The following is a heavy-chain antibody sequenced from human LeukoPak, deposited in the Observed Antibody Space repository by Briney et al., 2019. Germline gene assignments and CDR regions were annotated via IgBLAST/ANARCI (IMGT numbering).Heavy chain of an antibody. D-gene: IGHD3-10*01. J-gene: IGHJ6*03. V-gene: IGHV3-23*01. CDR3: VRFRGIQHYNYHMDV. CDR1: GFTFSSYA. CDR2: LTGSGGNT. Sequence: GGSLRLSCAASGFTFSSYAMSWVRQAPGKALWWVSGLTGSGGNTYYADSVKGRFTISRDNSNNTLSLQMNSLIAEDAAVYYCVRFRGIQHYNYHMDVWGKGTTVTVSS.